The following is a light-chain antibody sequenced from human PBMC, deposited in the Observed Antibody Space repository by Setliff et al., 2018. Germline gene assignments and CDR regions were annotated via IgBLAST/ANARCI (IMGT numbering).Light chain of an antibody. CDR2: DVN. J-gene: IGLJ1*01. V-gene: IGLV2-14*01. Sequence: QSALTQPASVSGSTGQSITISCTGTTSDVGSFNYVSWYQQYPAKGPTLLIFDVNKRAAGVSNRFSGSKSGNTVFLSISGLQGGDEADYYCCSSGRGSIYVFGSGTKVTVL. CDR1: TSDVGSFNY. CDR3: CSSGRGSIYV.